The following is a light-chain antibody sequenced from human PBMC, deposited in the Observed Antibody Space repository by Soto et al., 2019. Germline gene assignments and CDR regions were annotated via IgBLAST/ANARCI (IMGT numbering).Light chain of an antibody. V-gene: IGKV3-15*01. J-gene: IGKJ1*01. CDR1: QPISND. Sequence: EIVMTQSPATLSVSPGERATLSFRASQPISNDLAWYQQKPGQAPRLLISGASTRVTGIPARFSGSGSGTEFTLTISSLQSEDFAVYYCQQYNKRPPWTFGQGTKVDIK. CDR2: GAS. CDR3: QQYNKRPPWT.